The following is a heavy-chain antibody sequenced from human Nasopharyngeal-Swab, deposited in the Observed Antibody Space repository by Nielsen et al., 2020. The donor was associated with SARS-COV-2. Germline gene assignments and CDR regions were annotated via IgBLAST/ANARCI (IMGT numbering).Heavy chain of an antibody. J-gene: IGHJ2*01. CDR3: ARHPTMVRGLRYYWYFDL. CDR1: GGSISSSSYY. Sequence: SETLSLTCTVSGGSISSSSYYWGWVRQPPGKGLGWIGSIYYSGSTYYNPSLKSRVTISVDTSKNQFSLKLSSVTAADTAVYYCARHPTMVRGLRYYWYFDLWGRGTLVTVSS. CDR2: IYYSGST. D-gene: IGHD3-10*01. V-gene: IGHV4-39*01.